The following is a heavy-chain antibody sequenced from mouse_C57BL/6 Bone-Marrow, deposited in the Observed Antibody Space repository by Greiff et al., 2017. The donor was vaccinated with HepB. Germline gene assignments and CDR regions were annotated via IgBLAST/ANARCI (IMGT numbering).Heavy chain of an antibody. D-gene: IGHD3-2*02. V-gene: IGHV1-39*01. CDR3: AREGKLDSSGPYWYAMDY. CDR2: INPNYGTT. J-gene: IGHJ4*01. CDR1: GYSFTDYN. Sequence: VQLKQSGPELVKPGASVKISCKASGYSFTDYNMNWVKQSNGKSLEWIGVINPNYGTTSYNQKFKGKATLTVDQSSSTAYMQLNSLTSEDSAVYYCAREGKLDSSGPYWYAMDYWGQGTSVTVSS.